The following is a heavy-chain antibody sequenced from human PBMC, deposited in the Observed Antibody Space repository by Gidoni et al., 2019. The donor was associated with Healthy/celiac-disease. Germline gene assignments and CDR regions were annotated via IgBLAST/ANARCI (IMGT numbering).Heavy chain of an antibody. D-gene: IGHD1-1*01. CDR3: ARHGTGNNWFDP. V-gene: IGHV4-39*01. Sequence: QLQLPESGPGLVKPSETLSLTCTVSGASISSSSYYWGWIRQPPGKGLEWIGSIYYSGSTYYNPSLKSRVTISVDTSKNQFSLKLSSVTAADTAVYYCARHGTGNNWFDPWGQGTLVTVSS. CDR2: IYYSGST. J-gene: IGHJ5*02. CDR1: GASISSSSYY.